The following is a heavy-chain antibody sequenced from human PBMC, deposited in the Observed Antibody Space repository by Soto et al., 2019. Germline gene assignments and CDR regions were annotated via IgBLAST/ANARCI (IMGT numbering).Heavy chain of an antibody. V-gene: IGHV4-34*01. Sequence: PSETLSLTCAVYGGSFSGYYWTWIRQPPGKGLEWIGEINHRGSTNYNPSLKSRVTISVDTSKNQFSLKLSSVTAADTAVFYCARGFVSDAYCFTLNCPENARSFDYWGRGTLVTVSS. CDR2: INHRGST. J-gene: IGHJ4*02. CDR3: ARGFVSDAYCFTLNCPENARSFDY. CDR1: GGSFSGYY. D-gene: IGHD2-21*01.